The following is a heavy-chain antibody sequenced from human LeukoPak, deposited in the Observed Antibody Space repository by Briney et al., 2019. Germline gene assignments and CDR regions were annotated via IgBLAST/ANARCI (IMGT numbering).Heavy chain of an antibody. Sequence: GGSLRLSCAPSGFTFSNYAMRWVRQAPGKGLEWVSTIKRSDGGTYYADSVRGRFTISRDDSKNTLYLQMNSLRAEDTATYYCARDPNGDYIGAFDMWGQGTMVTVS. J-gene: IGHJ3*02. CDR3: ARDPNGDYIGAFDM. CDR2: IKRSDGGT. D-gene: IGHD4-17*01. V-gene: IGHV3-23*01. CDR1: GFTFSNYA.